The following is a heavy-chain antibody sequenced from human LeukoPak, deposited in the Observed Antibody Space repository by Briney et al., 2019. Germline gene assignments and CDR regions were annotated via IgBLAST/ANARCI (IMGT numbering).Heavy chain of an antibody. CDR3: ARVGSSWYNWFDP. CDR1: GYTFTSYD. V-gene: IGHV1-2*02. CDR2: INPNSGGT. J-gene: IGHJ5*02. Sequence: ASVKVSCKASGYTFTSYDINWVRQATGQGLEWMGWINPNSGGTNYAQKFQGRVTMTRDTSISTAYMELSRLRSDDTAVYYCARVGSSWYNWFDPWGQGTLVTDSS. D-gene: IGHD6-13*01.